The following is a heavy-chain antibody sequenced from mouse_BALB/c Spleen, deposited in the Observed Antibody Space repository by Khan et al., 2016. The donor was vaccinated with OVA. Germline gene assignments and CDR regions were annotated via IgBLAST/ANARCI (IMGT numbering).Heavy chain of an antibody. CDR1: GYTFTSTT. J-gene: IGHJ4*01. D-gene: IGHD1-1*01. CDR2: INPRSAYT. CDR3: ARRTTVYTMDC. Sequence: QIQLVQSGAELTRPGASVKMSCKASGYTFTSTTMHWVKQRPGQGLEWIGYINPRSAYTNYNQNFKDNATLTADTSSSTAYMQLSSLTSEDSAVYYCARRTTVYTMDCWGQGTSVTVSS. V-gene: IGHV1-4*01.